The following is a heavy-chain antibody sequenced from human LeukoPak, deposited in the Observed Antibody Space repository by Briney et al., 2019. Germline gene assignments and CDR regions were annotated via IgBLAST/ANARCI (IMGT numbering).Heavy chain of an antibody. J-gene: IGHJ4*02. CDR2: ISYDGSNK. CDR1: GFTFSSYG. V-gene: IGHV3-30*03. D-gene: IGHD1-26*01. CDR3: GRGRLWEHMRPYYFDY. Sequence: GGSLRLSCAASGFTFSSYGMHWVRQAPGKGLEWVAVISYDGSNKYYADSVKGRFTISRDNAKNSLYLQMNSLRAEDTAVYYCGRGRLWEHMRPYYFDYWGQGTLVTVSS.